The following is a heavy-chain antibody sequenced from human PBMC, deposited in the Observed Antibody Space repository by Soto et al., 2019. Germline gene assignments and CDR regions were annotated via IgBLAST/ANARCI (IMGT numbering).Heavy chain of an antibody. CDR3: AGDLHDSYGMDV. V-gene: IGHV3-11*05. J-gene: IGHJ6*02. D-gene: IGHD2-21*02. CDR1: GFTFSDYY. CDR2: ISSSNSYT. Sequence: QVQLVESGGGLVKPGGSLRLSCAASGFTFSDYYMSWIRQAPGKGLEWVSYISSSNSYTNYADSVKGRFTISRDNAKNSLSLQMTSMRAEDTAVYYCAGDLHDSYGMDVWGQGTTVTVSS.